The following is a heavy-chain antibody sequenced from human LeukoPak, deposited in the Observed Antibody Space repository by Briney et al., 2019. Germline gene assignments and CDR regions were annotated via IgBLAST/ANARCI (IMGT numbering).Heavy chain of an antibody. V-gene: IGHV1-2*02. CDR1: GYTFTGYY. D-gene: IGHD6-13*01. CDR2: INPNSGGT. CDR3: ASAAAAINYYCYMDV. J-gene: IGHJ6*03. Sequence: ASVKVSCKASGYTFTGYYMHWVRQAPGQGLEWMGWINPNSGGTNYAQKFQGRVTMTRDTSISTAYMELSRLRSDDTAVYYCASAAAAINYYCYMDVWGKGTTVTVSS.